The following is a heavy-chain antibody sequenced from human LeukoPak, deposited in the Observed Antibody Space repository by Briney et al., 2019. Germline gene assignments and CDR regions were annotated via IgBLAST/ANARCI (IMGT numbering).Heavy chain of an antibody. CDR3: ARDQEAFDY. V-gene: IGHV1-46*01. Sequence: ASVKVSCKASGYSFTSNYMHWVRQAPGQGLEWMGMIYPRDGSTSYAQKFQGRVTVTRDTSTSTVHMELSGLRSEDTAVYYCARDQEAFDYWGQGTLVTASS. J-gene: IGHJ4*02. CDR2: IYPRDGST. CDR1: GYSFTSNY.